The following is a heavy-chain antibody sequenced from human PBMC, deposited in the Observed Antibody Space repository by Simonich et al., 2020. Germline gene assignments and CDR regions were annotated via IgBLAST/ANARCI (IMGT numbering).Heavy chain of an antibody. CDR1: GGSCGVYY. CDR3: ARGKGWKNAFDI. CDR2: ITHSGSY. V-gene: IGHV4-34*01. D-gene: IGHD1-1*01. Sequence: QVQLQQWGAGLLKHSETLSLTCAVYGGSCGVYYWIWIRQPPGTGLEWIGEITHSGSYNNKPSPKSRVTISVDTSKNQFSLKLSSVTAADTAVYYCARGKGWKNAFDIWGQGTMVTVSS. J-gene: IGHJ3*02.